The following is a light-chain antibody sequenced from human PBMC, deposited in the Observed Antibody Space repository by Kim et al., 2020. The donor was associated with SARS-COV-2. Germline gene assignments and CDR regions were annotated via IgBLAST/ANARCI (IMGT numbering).Light chain of an antibody. CDR1: QDISNY. CDR3: QQYDNLFT. J-gene: IGKJ3*01. V-gene: IGKV1-33*01. CDR2: AAS. Sequence: DIQMTQSPSSLSASVGDRVTITCQASQDISNYLNWYQQKPGKAPKLLIYAASNLETGVPSRFGGSGSGTDFAFTISSLQPEDIATYFCQQYDNLFTFGPGTKLEI.